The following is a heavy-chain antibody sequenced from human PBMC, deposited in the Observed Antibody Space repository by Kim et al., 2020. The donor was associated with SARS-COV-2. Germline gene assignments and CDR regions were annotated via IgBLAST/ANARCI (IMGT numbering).Heavy chain of an antibody. D-gene: IGHD3-22*01. Sequence: KGRFTISRDNSKNTLYLQMNSLRAEDTAVYYCARDNSSGYEPYYYYGMDVWGQGTTVTVSS. J-gene: IGHJ6*02. CDR3: ARDNSSGYEPYYYYGMDV. V-gene: IGHV3-30*01.